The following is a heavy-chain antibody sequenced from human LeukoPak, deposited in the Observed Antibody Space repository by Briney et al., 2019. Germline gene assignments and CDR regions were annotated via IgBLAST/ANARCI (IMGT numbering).Heavy chain of an antibody. V-gene: IGHV1-69*06. Sequence: GASVKVSCKASGGTFSSYAISWVRQAPGQGLEWMGGIIPIFGTANYAQKFQGRVTITADKSTSTAYMELSSLRSEDTAVYYCAVVVPAANSDYWGQGTLVTVSS. CDR3: AVVVPAANSDY. D-gene: IGHD2-2*01. J-gene: IGHJ4*02. CDR1: GGTFSSYA. CDR2: IIPIFGTA.